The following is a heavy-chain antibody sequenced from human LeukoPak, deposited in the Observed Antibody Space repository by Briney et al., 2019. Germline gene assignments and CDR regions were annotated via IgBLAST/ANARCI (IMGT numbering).Heavy chain of an antibody. Sequence: SETLSLTCKVSAGSISSSSYYWGWIRQPPGTGLEWIGSIYYSGSTYYNPSLKSRVTISVDTSKNQFSLKLSSVTAADTAMYYCARGNYDYVWGGIDYWGQGTLVTVSS. CDR1: AGSISSSSYY. CDR3: ARGNYDYVWGGIDY. CDR2: IYYSGST. V-gene: IGHV4-39*01. J-gene: IGHJ4*02. D-gene: IGHD3-16*01.